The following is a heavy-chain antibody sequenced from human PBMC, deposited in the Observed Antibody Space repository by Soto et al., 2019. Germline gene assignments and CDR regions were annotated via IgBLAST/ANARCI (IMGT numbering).Heavy chain of an antibody. Sequence: QVQLVESGGCVVQPGRSLRLSCAASGFTFSSYGMHWVRQAPGKGLEWVAVISYDGSNKYYADSVKGRFTISRDNSKNTLYLQMNSLRAEDTAVYYCAKTRGDSSGYYYKYYFDYWGQGTLVTVSS. D-gene: IGHD3-22*01. CDR3: AKTRGDSSGYYYKYYFDY. CDR1: GFTFSSYG. V-gene: IGHV3-30*18. J-gene: IGHJ4*02. CDR2: ISYDGSNK.